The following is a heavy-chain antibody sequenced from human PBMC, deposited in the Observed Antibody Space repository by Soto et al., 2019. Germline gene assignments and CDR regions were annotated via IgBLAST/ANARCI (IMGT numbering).Heavy chain of an antibody. J-gene: IGHJ3*02. CDR3: ATTDSARGWWWAHLRAFDI. D-gene: IGHD2-21*01. Sequence: ASVKVSCKASGYTFTSYAMHWVRQAPGQRLEWMGWINAGNGNTKYSQKFQGRVTITRDTSASTAYMELSSLRSEDTAVYYCATTDSARGWWWAHLRAFDIWGQGTMVTVSS. CDR2: INAGNGNT. CDR1: GYTFTSYA. V-gene: IGHV1-3*01.